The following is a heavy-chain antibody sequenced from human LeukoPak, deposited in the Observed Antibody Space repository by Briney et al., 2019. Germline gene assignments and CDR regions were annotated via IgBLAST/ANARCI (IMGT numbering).Heavy chain of an antibody. V-gene: IGHV1-69*13. CDR3: AGELLDYYDSSGYHRYFDY. J-gene: IGHJ4*02. Sequence: GASVKVSCKASGGTFISYAISWVRQAPGQGLEWMGGIIPIFGTANYAQKFQGRVTITADESTSTAYMELSSLRSEDTAVYYCAGELLDYYDSSGYHRYFDYWGQGTLVTVSS. CDR1: GGTFISYA. D-gene: IGHD3-22*01. CDR2: IIPIFGTA.